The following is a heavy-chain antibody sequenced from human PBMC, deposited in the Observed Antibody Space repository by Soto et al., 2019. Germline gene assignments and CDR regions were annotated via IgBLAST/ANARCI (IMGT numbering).Heavy chain of an antibody. CDR1: GFTFTSSA. D-gene: IGHD6-19*01. CDR2: IVVGSGNT. J-gene: IGHJ6*02. V-gene: IGHV1-58*01. Sequence: QMQLVQSGPEVKKPGTSVKVSCKASGFTFTSSAVQWVRQARGQRFEWIGWIVVGSGNTNYAQKFQERVTITRDMSTSTAYMELSSLRSEDTAVYYCAAERSGWYSDYYYYGMDVWGQGTTVTVS. CDR3: AAERSGWYSDYYYYGMDV.